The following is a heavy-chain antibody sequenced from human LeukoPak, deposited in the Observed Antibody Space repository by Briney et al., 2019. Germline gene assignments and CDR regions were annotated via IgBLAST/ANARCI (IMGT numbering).Heavy chain of an antibody. D-gene: IGHD5-12*01. CDR2: INPNSGGT. CDR3: ARGEGIVATGGLRWFDP. Sequence: GASVKVSCKASGYTFTRYYMHWVRQAPGQRLEWMGWINPNSGGTNYAQKVQGRVTMTRDTSISTAYMELSRLRSDDTAVYYCARGEGIVATGGLRWFDPWGQGTLVTVSS. CDR1: GYTFTRYY. J-gene: IGHJ5*02. V-gene: IGHV1-2*02.